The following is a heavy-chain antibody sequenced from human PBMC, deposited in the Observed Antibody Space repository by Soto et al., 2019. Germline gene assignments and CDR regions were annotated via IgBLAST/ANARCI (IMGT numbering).Heavy chain of an antibody. CDR2: IYYSGST. Sequence: QVQLQESGPGLVKPSETLSLTCTVSGGSISTYYWSWIRQPPGKGLEWIGYIYYSGSTYYNPSLKSRVTMSVDTSRNQLLLQLNSVTAADMAVYYCARESAGSHKNNWFDPWGQGTLVTVSS. CDR3: ARESAGSHKNNWFDP. CDR1: GGSISTYY. D-gene: IGHD3-10*01. V-gene: IGHV4-59*01. J-gene: IGHJ5*02.